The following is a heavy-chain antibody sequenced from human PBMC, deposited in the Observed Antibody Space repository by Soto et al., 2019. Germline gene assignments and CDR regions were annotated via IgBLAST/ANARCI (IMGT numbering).Heavy chain of an antibody. J-gene: IGHJ4*02. V-gene: IGHV3-30*18. D-gene: IGHD6-19*01. Sequence: VQLVESGGGVVQPGRSLRLSCAGSGFTFTSYGMHWVRQAPGKGLELVAVISDDGGKKYYGDAVEGRFTTSRDNSKNTLFLQMNNLRTEDTAVYYCAKGQWLARDWGQGTLVTVSS. CDR3: AKGQWLARD. CDR2: ISDDGGKK. CDR1: GFTFTSYG.